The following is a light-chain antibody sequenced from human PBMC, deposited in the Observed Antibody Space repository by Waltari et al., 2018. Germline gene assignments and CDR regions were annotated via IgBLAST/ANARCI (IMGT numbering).Light chain of an antibody. J-gene: IGKJ2*01. CDR1: ENIGSY. V-gene: IGKV1-39*01. CDR2: ATS. CDR3: QHTFETPYS. Sequence: DIQMTQSPSSLSASIGDRVTITCRASENIGSYFNWYQQRTGEAPKLLIYATSTLQTEVPSRFSGSGSRTDFTLTISSLQPEDFATYYCQHTFETPYSFGQGTKLESK.